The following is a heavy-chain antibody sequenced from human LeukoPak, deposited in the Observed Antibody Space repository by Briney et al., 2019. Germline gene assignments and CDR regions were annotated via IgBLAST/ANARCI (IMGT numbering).Heavy chain of an antibody. Sequence: GASVKVSCKASGYTFTSHYMRWVRQAPGQGLEWMGIINPSGGSTDYAQKFQGRVTMTRDTSTSTVYMELSSLRSEDTAVYYCARRGGSYLDYWGQGTLVTVSS. V-gene: IGHV1-46*01. CDR2: INPSGGST. J-gene: IGHJ4*02. D-gene: IGHD1-26*01. CDR3: ARRGGSYLDY. CDR1: GYTFTSHY.